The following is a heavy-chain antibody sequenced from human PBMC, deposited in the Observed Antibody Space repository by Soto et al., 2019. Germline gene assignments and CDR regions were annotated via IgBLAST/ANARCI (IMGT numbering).Heavy chain of an antibody. V-gene: IGHV3-9*01. CDR1: GFKFNDYA. CDR3: AKDKQNSIRGGYYFDY. J-gene: IGHJ4*02. Sequence: SGGGFVQPGRSLRLSCTAYGFKFNDYAMHWVRQTPGKGMEWVSVITWNSAVRDYADSVKGRFTISRDSAKNSLHLQMNSLRTEDTALYYCAKDKQNSIRGGYYFDYWGQGTLVTVSS. CDR2: ITWNSAVR. D-gene: IGHD6-13*01.